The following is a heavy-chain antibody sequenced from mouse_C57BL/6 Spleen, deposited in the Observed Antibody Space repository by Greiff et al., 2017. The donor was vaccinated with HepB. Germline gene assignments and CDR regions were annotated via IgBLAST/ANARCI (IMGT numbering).Heavy chain of an antibody. Sequence: QVQLKQSGAELVRPGSSVKLSCKASGYTFTSYWMDWVKQRPGQGLEWIGNIYPSDSETHYNQKFKDKATLTVDKSSSTAYMQLSSLTSEDSAVYYCARDYGSSYGYYFDYWGQGTTLTVSS. V-gene: IGHV1-61*01. J-gene: IGHJ2*01. CDR1: GYTFTSYW. CDR3: ARDYGSSYGYYFDY. CDR2: IYPSDSET. D-gene: IGHD1-1*01.